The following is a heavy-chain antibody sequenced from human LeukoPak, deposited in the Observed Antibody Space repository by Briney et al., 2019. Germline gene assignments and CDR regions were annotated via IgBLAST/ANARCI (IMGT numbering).Heavy chain of an antibody. CDR2: IKQDGSEK. V-gene: IGHV3-7*01. Sequence: GGSLRLSCAASGFTFSNAWMSWVRQAPGKGLEWVANIKQDGSEKYYVDSVEGRFTISRDNAKNSLYLQMNSLRAEDTAVYYCAREPVVGYDFWSGYYTGEDDYWGQGTLVTVSS. J-gene: IGHJ4*02. CDR3: AREPVVGYDFWSGYYTGEDDY. CDR1: GFTFSNAW. D-gene: IGHD3-3*01.